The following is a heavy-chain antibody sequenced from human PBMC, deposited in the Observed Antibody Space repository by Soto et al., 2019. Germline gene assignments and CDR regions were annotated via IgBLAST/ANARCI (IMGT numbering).Heavy chain of an antibody. D-gene: IGHD2-15*01. V-gene: IGHV1-2*04. J-gene: IGHJ6*02. CDR3: ARDCDLGYCSGGSCYRNYYHGMDV. Sequence: ASVKVSCKASGYTFTGYYMHWVRQAPGQGLEWMGWINPNSGGTNYAQKFQGWVTMTRDTSISTAYMELSRLRSDDTAVYHCARDCDLGYCSGGSCYRNYYHGMDVWGQGTTVTVSS. CDR1: GYTFTGYY. CDR2: INPNSGGT.